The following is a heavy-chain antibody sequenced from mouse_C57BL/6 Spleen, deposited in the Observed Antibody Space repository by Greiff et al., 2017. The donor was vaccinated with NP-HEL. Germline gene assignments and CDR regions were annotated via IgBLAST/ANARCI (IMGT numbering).Heavy chain of an antibody. D-gene: IGHD2-2*01. CDR1: GYTFTSYW. V-gene: IGHV1-50*01. CDR3: ATMVTTDWYFDV. CDR2: IDPSDSYT. Sequence: QVQLQQPGAELVKPGASVKLSCKASGYTFTSYWMQWVKQRPGQGLEWIGEIDPSDSYTNYNQKFNGKSILTVDTSSSTAYMQLSSLTSEDSAVYYCATMVTTDWYFDVWGTGTTVTVSS. J-gene: IGHJ1*03.